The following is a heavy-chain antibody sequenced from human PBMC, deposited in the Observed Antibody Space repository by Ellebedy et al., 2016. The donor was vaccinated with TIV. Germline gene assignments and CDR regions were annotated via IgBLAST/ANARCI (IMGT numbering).Heavy chain of an antibody. J-gene: IGHJ4*02. CDR2: ISISSSNI. CDR3: AGDPSSGNNWYYYLDY. CDR1: GSSLRRYA. Sequence: GGSLRLXXEASGSSLRRYAMNWVRQAPGKGLEWAAYISISSSNIHYAESVKGRFTISRDNAKNSLYLQMNSLRDEDTAVYYCAGDPSSGNNWYYYLDYWGQGTLVTVSS. D-gene: IGHD6-13*01. V-gene: IGHV3-48*02.